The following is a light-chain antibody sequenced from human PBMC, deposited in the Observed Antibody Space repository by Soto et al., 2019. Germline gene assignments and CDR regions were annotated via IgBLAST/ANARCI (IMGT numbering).Light chain of an antibody. J-gene: IGKJ1*01. Sequence: EIVLTQFPDTLSLSPGERATLSCRASQSVTTSLAWYQQKTGQPPRLLISGASRRATGIPDRFSGSGSRTDFSLSINSLQSEDFAVYYCHHYNNWWAFGQGTKVDI. CDR2: GAS. CDR1: QSVTTS. V-gene: IGKV3D-15*01. CDR3: HHYNNWWA.